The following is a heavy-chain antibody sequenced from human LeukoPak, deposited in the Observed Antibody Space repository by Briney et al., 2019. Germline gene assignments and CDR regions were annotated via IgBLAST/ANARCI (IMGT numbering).Heavy chain of an antibody. Sequence: ASVKVSCKASGYTFTSYDINWVRQATGQGLEWMGWMNPNSGNTGYAQKFQGRVTMTRNTSISTAYMELSSLRSDDTAVYYCASHRENCSGGSCSVVDYWGQGTLVTVSS. V-gene: IGHV1-8*01. CDR3: ASHRENCSGGSCSVVDY. J-gene: IGHJ4*02. CDR1: GYTFTSYD. D-gene: IGHD2-15*01. CDR2: MNPNSGNT.